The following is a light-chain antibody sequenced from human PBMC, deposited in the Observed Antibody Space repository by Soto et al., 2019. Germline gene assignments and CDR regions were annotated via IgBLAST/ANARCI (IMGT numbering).Light chain of an antibody. J-gene: IGKJ2*01. Sequence: DIQLTQSPSSLSASVGDRVTITCRASESVSTYLNWYQQKSGKAPNLVIYSATSLQNGVPSRFRGGGSWTEFTLTISSLQPEDFATYYCQQSFTMPRTFGQGTKLEI. CDR1: ESVSTY. CDR2: SAT. V-gene: IGKV1-39*01. CDR3: QQSFTMPRT.